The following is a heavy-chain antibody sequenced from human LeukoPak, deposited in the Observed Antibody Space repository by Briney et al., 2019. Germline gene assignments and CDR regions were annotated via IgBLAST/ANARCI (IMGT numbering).Heavy chain of an antibody. CDR2: INHSGST. J-gene: IGHJ6*03. Sequence: SETLSLTCAVYGGSFSGYYWSWIRQPPGKGLEWIGEINHSGSTNYNPSLKSRVTISVDTSKNQFSLKLSSVTAADTAVYYCARVARVGATAYYYYMDVWGKGTTVTISS. V-gene: IGHV4-34*01. CDR3: ARVARVGATAYYYYMDV. D-gene: IGHD1-26*01. CDR1: GGSFSGYY.